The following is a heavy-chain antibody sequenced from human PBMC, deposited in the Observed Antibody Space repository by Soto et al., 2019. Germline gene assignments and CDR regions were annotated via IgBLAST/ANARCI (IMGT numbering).Heavy chain of an antibody. Sequence: GGSLRLSCAASGFTFSSYAMHWVRQAPGKGLEWVAVISYDGSNKYYADSVKGRFTISRDNSKNTLYLQMNSLRAEDTAVYYCASWGYYDSSGYDDAFDIWGQGTMVTVSS. J-gene: IGHJ3*02. CDR2: ISYDGSNK. V-gene: IGHV3-30-3*01. CDR1: GFTFSSYA. CDR3: ASWGYYDSSGYDDAFDI. D-gene: IGHD3-22*01.